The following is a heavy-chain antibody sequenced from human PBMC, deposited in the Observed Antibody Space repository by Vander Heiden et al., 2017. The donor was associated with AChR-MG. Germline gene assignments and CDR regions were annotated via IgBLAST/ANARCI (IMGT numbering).Heavy chain of an antibody. CDR2: ISYDGSNK. CDR1: GFTFSSYG. V-gene: IGHV3-30*18. D-gene: IGHD6-13*01. Sequence: QVQLAESGGGVVQPGRSLRRSCAASGFTFSSYGMHWVRQAPGKGLEWVAVISYDGSNKYYADSVKGRFTISRDNSKNTLYLQMNSLRAEDTAVYYCAKGGIAAAGRVYYYYYMDVWGKGTTVTVSS. CDR3: AKGGIAAAGRVYYYYYMDV. J-gene: IGHJ6*03.